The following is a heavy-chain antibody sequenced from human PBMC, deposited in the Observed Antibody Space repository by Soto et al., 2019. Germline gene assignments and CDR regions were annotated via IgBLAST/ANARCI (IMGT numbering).Heavy chain of an antibody. CDR1: GFTFSSYF. Sequence: GGSMILSCASSGFTFSSYFMSLVRQDQGRGLEWVSAITGSSGTTYYADSVRGRFTISRDNSKNTLYLQMNSLRADDTAVYYCATHCSGGTCFSGWLAHRGQGTLVTVSS. CDR2: ITGSSGTT. J-gene: IGHJ4*02. V-gene: IGHV3-23*01. CDR3: ATHCSGGTCFSGWLAH. D-gene: IGHD2-15*01.